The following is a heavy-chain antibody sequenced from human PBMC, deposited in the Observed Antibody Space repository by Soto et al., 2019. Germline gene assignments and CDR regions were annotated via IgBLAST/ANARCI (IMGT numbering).Heavy chain of an antibody. CDR3: TTGLSKGSYNFDY. CDR2: IKGEADGGTT. CDR1: GFTFSNAW. Sequence: EGSLRLSCAASGFTFSNAWMSWVRQASGKGLEWVGRIKGEADGGTTDYAAPVKGRIIISRDHSKDTLYLQMNSLKTEDTAVYYCTTGLSKGSYNFDYWGQGT. V-gene: IGHV3-15*01. J-gene: IGHJ4*02. D-gene: IGHD4-4*01.